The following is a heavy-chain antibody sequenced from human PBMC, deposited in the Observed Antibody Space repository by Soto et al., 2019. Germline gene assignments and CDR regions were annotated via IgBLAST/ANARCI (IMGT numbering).Heavy chain of an antibody. CDR2: ISAYNGNT. J-gene: IGHJ3*02. Sequence: QVQLVQSEAELKKPGASVKVSCKASGYTFTSYGISWVRQAPGQGLEWMGWISAYNGNTNYAQKLQGRVTMTTDTSTSTAYMELRSLRSDDTAVYYCARDQAPTYYYDSSGYRGAFDIWGQGTMVTVSS. D-gene: IGHD3-22*01. V-gene: IGHV1-18*01. CDR3: ARDQAPTYYYDSSGYRGAFDI. CDR1: GYTFTSYG.